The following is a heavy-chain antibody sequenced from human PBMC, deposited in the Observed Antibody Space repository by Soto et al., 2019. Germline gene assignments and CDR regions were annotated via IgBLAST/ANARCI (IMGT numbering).Heavy chain of an antibody. V-gene: IGHV1-69*13. CDR1: GGTFSSYA. CDR3: ARNLITIFGVVTPPYYYYGMDV. D-gene: IGHD3-3*01. CDR2: IIPISGTA. Sequence: ASVKVSCKASGGTFSSYAISWVRQAPGQGLEWMGGIIPISGTANYAQKFQGRVTITADESTSTAYMELSSLRSEDTAVYYCARNLITIFGVVTPPYYYYGMDVWGQGTTVTVSS. J-gene: IGHJ6*02.